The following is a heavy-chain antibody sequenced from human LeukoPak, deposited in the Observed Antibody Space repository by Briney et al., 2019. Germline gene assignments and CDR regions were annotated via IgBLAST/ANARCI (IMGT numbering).Heavy chain of an antibody. Sequence: GGSLRLSCAASGFTFSSYAMSWVPQAPGKGLEGFSAISGSGGSTYYADSVKGRFTISRDNSKNTLYLQMNSLRAEDTAVYCCAKGPGGSSWYYFDYWGQGTLVTVSS. CDR1: GFTFSSYA. CDR3: AKGPGGSSWYYFDY. V-gene: IGHV3-23*01. CDR2: ISGSGGST. J-gene: IGHJ4*02. D-gene: IGHD6-13*01.